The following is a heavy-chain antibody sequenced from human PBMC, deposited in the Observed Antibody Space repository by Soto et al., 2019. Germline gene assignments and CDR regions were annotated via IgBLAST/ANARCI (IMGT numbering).Heavy chain of an antibody. D-gene: IGHD5-18*01. CDR3: ARGSGYSYGHTAKYYYYYGMDV. CDR2: ISYDGSNK. CDR1: GFTFSSYA. J-gene: IGHJ6*02. V-gene: IGHV3-30-3*01. Sequence: GGSLRLSCAASGFTFSSYAMHWVRQAPGKGLEWVAVISYDGSNKYYADSVKGRFTISRDNSKNTLYLQMNSLRAEDTAVYYCARGSGYSYGHTAKYYYYYGMDVWGQGTTVTVSS.